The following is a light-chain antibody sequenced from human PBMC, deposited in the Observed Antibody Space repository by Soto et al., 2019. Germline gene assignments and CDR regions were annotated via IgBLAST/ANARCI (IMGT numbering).Light chain of an antibody. CDR2: GVS. CDR3: ISYTGSSTYYV. CDR1: RSDIGSYNY. V-gene: IGLV2-14*01. Sequence: QSVLSQPASVCWSPGHLITISCSGTRSDIGSYNYVAWYQQFPGKTPKILIYGVSNRPSGVSSRFSGSKSGNTASLTISGLQAEDEADYYCISYTGSSTYYVFGSGTKVTVL. J-gene: IGLJ1*01.